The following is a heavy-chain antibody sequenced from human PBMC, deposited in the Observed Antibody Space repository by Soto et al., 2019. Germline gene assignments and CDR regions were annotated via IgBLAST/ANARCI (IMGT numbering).Heavy chain of an antibody. Sequence: EVQLVESGGGLVQPGGSLSLSCAPPGFTFSSYSMNWVGQAPGRGREWVSYISSSSSTIYYADSVKGRFTISRDNAKNSLYLQMNSLRAEDTAVYYCAREEAYYYYYMDVWGKGTTVTVSS. V-gene: IGHV3-48*01. CDR2: ISSSSSTI. J-gene: IGHJ6*03. CDR1: GFTFSSYS. CDR3: AREEAYYYYYMDV.